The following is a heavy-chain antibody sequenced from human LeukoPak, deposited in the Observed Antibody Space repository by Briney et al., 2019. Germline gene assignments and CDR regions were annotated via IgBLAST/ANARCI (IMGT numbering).Heavy chain of an antibody. V-gene: IGHV3-33*01. Sequence: GRSLRLSCAASGFTFSSYGMHWVRQAPGKGLEWVAVIWYDGSNKYYADSVKGRFTISRDNSKNTLYLQMNSLRAEDTAVYYCARTTRAMVASFDYWGQGTLVTVSS. CDR3: ARTTRAMVASFDY. D-gene: IGHD5-18*01. CDR1: GFTFSSYG. J-gene: IGHJ4*02. CDR2: IWYDGSNK.